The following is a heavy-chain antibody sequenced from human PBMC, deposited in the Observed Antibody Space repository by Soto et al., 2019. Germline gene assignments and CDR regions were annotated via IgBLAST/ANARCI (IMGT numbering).Heavy chain of an antibody. D-gene: IGHD3-22*01. CDR2: TYYRSKWYN. V-gene: IGHV6-1*01. CDR1: GDSVSSNSAA. CDR3: ARLPSPYDSSGNHPDY. J-gene: IGHJ4*02. Sequence: SQTLSLTCGISGDSVSSNSAAWTWIRQSPSRGLEFLGRTYYRSKWYNDYAKSVKSRITINPDTSENQFSLQLSSVTAADTAVYYCARLPSPYDSSGNHPDYWGQGTLVTVSS.